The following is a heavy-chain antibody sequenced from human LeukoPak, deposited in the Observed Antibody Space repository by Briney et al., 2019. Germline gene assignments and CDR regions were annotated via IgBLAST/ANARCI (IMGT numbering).Heavy chain of an antibody. D-gene: IGHD6-13*01. V-gene: IGHV4-31*03. J-gene: IGHJ6*02. Sequence: PSETLSLTCTVSGGSISSDYYWSWIRQHPGKGLEWIGYIYYSGSTYYNPSLKSRVTISVDTSKNQFSPKLSSVTAADTAVYYCARGPSSSWPNYYYYYGMDVWGQGTTVTVSS. CDR2: IYYSGST. CDR1: GGSISSDYY. CDR3: ARGPSSSWPNYYYYYGMDV.